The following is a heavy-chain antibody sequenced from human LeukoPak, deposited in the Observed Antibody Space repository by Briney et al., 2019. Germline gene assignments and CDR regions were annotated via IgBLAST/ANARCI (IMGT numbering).Heavy chain of an antibody. V-gene: IGHV1-2*02. CDR3: AEMADGAFGV. CDR1: GDTFSGYY. J-gene: IGHJ3*01. Sequence: ASVKVSCKASGDTFSGYYVHWVRQAPGQGLEWMGWMNPKSGGTNYAQKFQGRVTMTREMSISTAYMGLSRLRSDDTAVYYCAEMADGAFGVWGQGTMVSVSS. CDR2: MNPKSGGT. D-gene: IGHD2-8*01.